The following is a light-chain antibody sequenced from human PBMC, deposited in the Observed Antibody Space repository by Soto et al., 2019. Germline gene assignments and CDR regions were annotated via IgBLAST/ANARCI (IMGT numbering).Light chain of an antibody. J-gene: IGLJ2*01. CDR3: SSYAGSRTLV. V-gene: IGLV2-14*01. CDR1: SSDIGGYDY. CDR2: DVT. Sequence: QSALTQPASMSGSPGQSVTISCTGTSSDIGGYDYVSWYQQHPGKAPKLMIYDVTNRPSGFSNRFSGSKSGNTASLTISGLQAEYEADYYCSSYAGSRTLVFGGGTKLTVL.